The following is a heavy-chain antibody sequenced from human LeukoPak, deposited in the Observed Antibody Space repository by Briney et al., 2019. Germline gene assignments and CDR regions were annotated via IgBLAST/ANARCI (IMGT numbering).Heavy chain of an antibody. CDR1: GYTFTGYY. CDR3: ARSSAVAGRFDY. V-gene: IGHV1-2*02. D-gene: IGHD6-19*01. J-gene: IGHJ4*02. Sequence: ASVKVSCKASGYTFTGYYMHWVRQAPGQGLEWMGWINPNSGGTNYAQKFQGRVTMTRDTSISTAYMELSRLRSDDTAVYYRARSSAVAGRFDYWGQGTLVTVSS. CDR2: INPNSGGT.